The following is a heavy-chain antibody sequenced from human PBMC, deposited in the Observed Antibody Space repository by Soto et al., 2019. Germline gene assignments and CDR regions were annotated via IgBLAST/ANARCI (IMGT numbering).Heavy chain of an antibody. Sequence: SETLSLTCTVSGGSISSGGYYWSWIRQHPGKGLERIGYIYYSGSTYYNPSLKSRVTISVDTSKNQFSLKLSSVTAADTAVYYCAMWQPLTYYYGMDVWGQGTTVTVSS. V-gene: IGHV4-31*03. CDR1: GGSISSGGYY. CDR2: IYYSGST. CDR3: AMWQPLTYYYGMDV. D-gene: IGHD2-21*01. J-gene: IGHJ6*02.